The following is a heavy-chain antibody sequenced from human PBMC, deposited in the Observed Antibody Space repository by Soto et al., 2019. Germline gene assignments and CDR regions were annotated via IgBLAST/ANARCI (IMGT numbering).Heavy chain of an antibody. Sequence: QVQLVESGGGVVQPGTSLRVSCVGSGFTFRSYVIHWVRQPPGKGLEWVALTSYDGSDKYYGDSVRGRFTISRDNSRNTVDLQMDXXXLEDTALYYCARWGTTGGLDVWGQGTLVSVSS. J-gene: IGHJ1*01. CDR2: TSYDGSDK. D-gene: IGHD3-16*01. V-gene: IGHV3-30*19. CDR1: GFTFRSYV. CDR3: ARWGTTGGLDV.